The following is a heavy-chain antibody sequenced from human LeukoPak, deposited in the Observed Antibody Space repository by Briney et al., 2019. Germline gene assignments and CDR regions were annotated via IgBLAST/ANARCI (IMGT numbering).Heavy chain of an antibody. D-gene: IGHD4-17*01. CDR3: AGEGAHGDYDY. CDR1: GFTFSSYA. CDR2: ISYDGSNK. V-gene: IGHV3-30*04. J-gene: IGHJ4*02. Sequence: PGGSLRLSCAASGFTFSSYAMHWVRQAPGKGLEWVAVISYDGSNKYYADSVKGRFTISRDNSKNTLYLQMNSLRAEDTAVYYCAGEGAHGDYDYWGQGTLVTVSS.